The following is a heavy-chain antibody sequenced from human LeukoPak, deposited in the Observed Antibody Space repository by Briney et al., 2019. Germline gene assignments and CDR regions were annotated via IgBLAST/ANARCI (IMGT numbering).Heavy chain of an antibody. CDR3: AREVDPDVVVPDTWFDP. V-gene: IGHV3-30-3*01. CDR2: ISYDGGNR. Sequence: GGSLRLSCAASGFTFSSYAMHWVRQAPGKGLEWVAVISYDGGNRYYADSVKGRFTISRDTSKNTLYLQMNSLRTEDTAVYYCAREVDPDVVVPDTWFDPWGQGTLVTVSS. D-gene: IGHD2-2*01. J-gene: IGHJ5*02. CDR1: GFTFSSYA.